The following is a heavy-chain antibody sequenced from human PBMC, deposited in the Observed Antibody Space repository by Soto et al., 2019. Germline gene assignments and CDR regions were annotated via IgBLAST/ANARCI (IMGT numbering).Heavy chain of an antibody. CDR2: MNPGSGDT. CDR1: GCTFTNND. Sequence: AAVKVSCKASGCTFTNNDVSWVRQATGQGLEWMGWMNPGSGDTGYAQKFQGRVTMTRDISIATAYMELNSLTSEDTAIYYCARMESFGSLNWFDPWGQGTLVTVSS. V-gene: IGHV1-8*01. CDR3: ARMESFGSLNWFDP. J-gene: IGHJ5*02. D-gene: IGHD5-18*01.